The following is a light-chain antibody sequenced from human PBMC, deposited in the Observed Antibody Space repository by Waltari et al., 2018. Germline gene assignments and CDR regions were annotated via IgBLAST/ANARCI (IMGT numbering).Light chain of an antibody. CDR3: QQHGYSPLYA. CDR1: QSVRSEY. CDR2: GGA. J-gene: IGKJ2*01. V-gene: IGKV3-20*01. Sequence: EIVMTQSPGTLSLSPGERATLSCRASQSVRSEYLSWYQQKPGQAPRVLIYGGANRAAGIPDRFSGSGSGTDFTLTISRLEPEDFAVYYCQQHGYSPLYAFGQGTKLEIK.